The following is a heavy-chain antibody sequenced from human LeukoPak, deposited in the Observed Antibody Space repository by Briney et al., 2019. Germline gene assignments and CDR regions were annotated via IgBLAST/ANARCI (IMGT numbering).Heavy chain of an antibody. CDR1: GFTFSSYE. CDR2: ISRSGNAI. D-gene: IGHD4-17*01. V-gene: IGHV3-48*03. CDR3: ATATSLDYGDYFFHH. Sequence: GGSLRLSCAASGFTFSSYEMNWVRQAPGKGLEWLSYISRSGNAIYYADSMKGRFTISRDNAKNSLYLQMNSLRVEDTAVYYCATATSLDYGDYFFHHWGQGTLVTVSS. J-gene: IGHJ1*01.